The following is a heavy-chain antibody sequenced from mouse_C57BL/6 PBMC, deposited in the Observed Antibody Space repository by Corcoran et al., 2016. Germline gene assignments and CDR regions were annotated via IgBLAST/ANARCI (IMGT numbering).Heavy chain of an antibody. D-gene: IGHD1-1*01. J-gene: IGHJ3*01. CDR2: IYPRSGNT. V-gene: IGHV1-81*01. Sequence: QVQLQQSGAELARPGASVKLSCKASGYTFTSYGISWVKQRTGQGLEWIGEIYPRSGNTYYNEKFKGKATLTADKSSSTAYMELRSLTSEDSAVYFCARSGGSSSAWFAYWGQGTLVTVSA. CDR1: GYTFTSYG. CDR3: ARSGGSSSAWFAY.